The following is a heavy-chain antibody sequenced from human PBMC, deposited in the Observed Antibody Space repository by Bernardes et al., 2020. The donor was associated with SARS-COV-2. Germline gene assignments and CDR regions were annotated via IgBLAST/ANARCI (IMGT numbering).Heavy chain of an antibody. CDR3: ARTRRDGCRGDLGFDY. Sequence: SETLSLTCTVSGGSVTSASYYWSWIRQPPGKGLEWIGYISYSGSTNYNPSLKSRVTISQHASQNPFFLRLTSVTAADTAVYYCARTRRDGCRGDLGFDYWGRGTLVTVSS. D-gene: IGHD7-27*01. CDR2: ISYSGST. V-gene: IGHV4-61*03. J-gene: IGHJ4*02. CDR1: GGSVTSASYY.